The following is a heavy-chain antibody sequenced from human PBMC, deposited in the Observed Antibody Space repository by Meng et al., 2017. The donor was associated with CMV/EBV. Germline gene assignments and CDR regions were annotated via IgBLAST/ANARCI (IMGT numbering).Heavy chain of an antibody. CDR1: GGSFSGYY. CDR2: INHSGST. D-gene: IGHD5-24*01. J-gene: IGHJ4*02. CDR3: ARGQRFRSFDY. Sequence: SETLSLTCAVYGGSFSGYYWSWIRQPPGKGLEWIGEINHSGSTNYNPSLKSRVTISVDTSKNQFSLKRSSVTAADTAVYYCARGQRFRSFDYWGQGTLVTVSS. V-gene: IGHV4-34*01.